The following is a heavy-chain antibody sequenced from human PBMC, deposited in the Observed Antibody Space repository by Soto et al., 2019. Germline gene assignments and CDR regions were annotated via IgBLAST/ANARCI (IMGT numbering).Heavy chain of an antibody. Sequence: QVQLQESGPGLVKPSETLSLTCTVSGGSISSYYWSWIRQPPGKGLEWIGYIYYSGSTNYNPSLTSRVTISVDTSKNQFSLKLSSVTAADTAVYYCARDVAARPRDYYYYMDVWGKGTTVTVSS. CDR1: GGSISSYY. CDR3: ARDVAARPRDYYYYMDV. CDR2: IYYSGST. V-gene: IGHV4-59*01. J-gene: IGHJ6*03. D-gene: IGHD6-6*01.